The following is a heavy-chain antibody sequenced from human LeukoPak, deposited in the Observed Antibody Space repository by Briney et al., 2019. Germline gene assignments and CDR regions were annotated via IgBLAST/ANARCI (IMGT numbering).Heavy chain of an antibody. Sequence: SGGSLRLSCAASGFTFSSYAMHWVRQAPGKGLEYVSAISSNGGSTYYANFVEGRFTISRDNSKNTLFLQVSSLRAEDTAVYYCVKPYSGGYYPLDYWGQGTLVTVSS. CDR2: ISSNGGST. J-gene: IGHJ4*02. CDR3: VKPYSGGYYPLDY. CDR1: GFTFSSYA. D-gene: IGHD3-22*01. V-gene: IGHV3-64*01.